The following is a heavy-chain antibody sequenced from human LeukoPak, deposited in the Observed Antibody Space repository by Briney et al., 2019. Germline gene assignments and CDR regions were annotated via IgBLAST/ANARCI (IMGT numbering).Heavy chain of an antibody. V-gene: IGHV1-69*05. Sequence: ASVKVSCKASGGTFSSYAISWVRQAPGQGLEWMGRIIPIFGIANYAQKFQGRVTITTDESTSTAYMELSSLRSEDTAVYYCARGPPHDYSNYWFDPWGQGTLVTVSS. CDR1: GGTFSSYA. D-gene: IGHD4-11*01. CDR2: IIPIFGIA. CDR3: ARGPPHDYSNYWFDP. J-gene: IGHJ5*02.